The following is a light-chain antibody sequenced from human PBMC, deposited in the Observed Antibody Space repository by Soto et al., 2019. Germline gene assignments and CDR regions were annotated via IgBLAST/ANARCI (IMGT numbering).Light chain of an antibody. Sequence: IVLTQSPGTLSVSRGETVTLSCRASQYIGSNLAWYQQKPGQAPGLLIYGASTRATGIPARFSGFGSGTEFTLTISSLQSEDFAVYYCEQYNNWPITFGQGTRLEIK. V-gene: IGKV3-15*01. J-gene: IGKJ5*01. CDR1: QYIGSN. CDR2: GAS. CDR3: EQYNNWPIT.